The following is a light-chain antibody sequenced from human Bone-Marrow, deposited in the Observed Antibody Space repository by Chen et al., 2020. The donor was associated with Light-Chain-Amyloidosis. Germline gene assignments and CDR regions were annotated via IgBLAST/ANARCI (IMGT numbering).Light chain of an antibody. CDR1: NSDVGDYNY. CDR2: DVS. Sequence: QSALTQPASVSGSPGQPITISCTGTNSDVGDYNYVSWYQQHPGKAPKLMIYDVSNRPSGVSKRFSGSKSGNTASLTISGLQTEDEADYYCSSHTSGTAWIFGGGTKLTVL. J-gene: IGLJ2*01. CDR3: SSHTSGTAWI. V-gene: IGLV2-14*01.